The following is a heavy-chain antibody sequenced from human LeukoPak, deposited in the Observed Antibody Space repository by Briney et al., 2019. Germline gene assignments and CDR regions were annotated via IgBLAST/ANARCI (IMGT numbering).Heavy chain of an antibody. CDR3: ARGPRYYDYVWGSYRRRLYYFDY. CDR1: GGSISSYY. Sequence: PSETLSLTCTVSGGSISSYYWSWIRQPPGKGLEWIGYIFYPGSTNYSPSLKSRVTISVDTSKNQFSLKLSSVTAADTAVYYCARGPRYYDYVWGSYRRRLYYFDYWGQGTLVTVSS. CDR2: IFYPGST. J-gene: IGHJ4*02. V-gene: IGHV4-59*12. D-gene: IGHD3-16*02.